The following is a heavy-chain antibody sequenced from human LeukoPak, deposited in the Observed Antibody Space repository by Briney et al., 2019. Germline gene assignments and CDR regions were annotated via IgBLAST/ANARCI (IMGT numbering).Heavy chain of an antibody. J-gene: IGHJ6*03. Sequence: SETLSLTCTVSGGSISGSSYYWGWIRQPPGKGLEWIGSIYYGGSTYYNPSLKSRVTISVDTSKNQFSLKLSSVTAADTAVYYCARRSSGYSYESYYYYMDVWGKGTTVTISS. V-gene: IGHV4-39*07. CDR2: IYYGGST. CDR1: GGSISGSSYY. CDR3: ARRSSGYSYESYYYYMDV. D-gene: IGHD5-18*01.